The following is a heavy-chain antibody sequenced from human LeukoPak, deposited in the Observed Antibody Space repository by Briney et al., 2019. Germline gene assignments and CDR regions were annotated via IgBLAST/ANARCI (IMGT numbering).Heavy chain of an antibody. CDR1: GFTFSSYF. CDR3: ARGLCGGDCYSD. V-gene: IGHV3-21*01. CDR2: ISSTSSYI. D-gene: IGHD2-21*02. Sequence: GGSLRLSCAASGFTFSSYFMNWVRQAPGKGLEWVSAISSTSSYIYYADSVKGRCTISRDNATNSLYLQMNSLRAEDTAAYYCARGLCGGDCYSDWGQGTLVTVSS. J-gene: IGHJ4*02.